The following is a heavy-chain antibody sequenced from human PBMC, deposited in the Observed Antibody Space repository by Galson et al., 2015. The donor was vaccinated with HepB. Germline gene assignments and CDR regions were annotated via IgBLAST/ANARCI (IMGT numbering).Heavy chain of an antibody. D-gene: IGHD3-22*01. V-gene: IGHV3-48*03. CDR2: ISSSGGIIK. J-gene: IGHJ4*02. CDR1: GFTFSGYE. Sequence: SLRLSCAGSGFTFSGYEMNWVRQAPGKGLEWISYISSSGGIIKYYADSVKGRFTISRDNAKNSVYLQMDSLRGEDTAVYFCARERVGDSSGYLAYWGQGTPVTGSS. CDR3: ARERVGDSSGYLAY.